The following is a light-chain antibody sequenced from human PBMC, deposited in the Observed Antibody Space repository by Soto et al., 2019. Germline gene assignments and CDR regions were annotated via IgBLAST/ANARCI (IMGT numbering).Light chain of an antibody. CDR2: DAS. J-gene: IGKJ1*01. CDR1: QSISSW. CDR3: QQYNSWWT. Sequence: DIQMTQSPSTLSAFVGDRVTITCRASQSISSWLAWYQQKPGKAPKLLIYDASSLESGVPSRFSGSGSGTEFTLTISSLQPDDFATYYCQQYNSWWTFGQGTKVDIK. V-gene: IGKV1-5*01.